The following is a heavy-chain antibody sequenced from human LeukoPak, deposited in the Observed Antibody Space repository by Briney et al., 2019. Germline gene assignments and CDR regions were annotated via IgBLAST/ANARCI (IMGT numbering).Heavy chain of an antibody. Sequence: PSETLSLTCTVSGGSISSYYWSWIRQPPGKGLEWIGYIYYSGSTNYNPSLKSRVTISVDTSKNQFSLKLSSVTAADTAVYYCARDGCSGGSCYRGGFDPWGEGTLVTVSS. D-gene: IGHD2-15*01. CDR1: GGSISSYY. CDR2: IYYSGST. J-gene: IGHJ5*02. V-gene: IGHV4-59*01. CDR3: ARDGCSGGSCYRGGFDP.